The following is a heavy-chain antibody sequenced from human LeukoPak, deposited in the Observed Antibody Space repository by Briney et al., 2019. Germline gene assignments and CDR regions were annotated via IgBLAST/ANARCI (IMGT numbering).Heavy chain of an antibody. CDR3: AKRGIVIRAVIIVGFHKEAYYFDY. CDR1: GFSFSNYG. D-gene: IGHD3-10*01. CDR2: ISRSGDST. V-gene: IGHV3-23*01. J-gene: IGHJ4*02. Sequence: SGGSLRLSCAASGFSFSNYGMNWVRQAPGKGLEWVSAISRSGDSTYYAASVKGRFTISRDNSENTLFLQMNSLRAEDTAVYFCAKRGIVIRAVIIVGFHKEAYYFDYWGQGALVTVSS.